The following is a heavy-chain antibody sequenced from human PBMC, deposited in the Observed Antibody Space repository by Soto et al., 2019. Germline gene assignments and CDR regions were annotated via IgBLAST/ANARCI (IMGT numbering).Heavy chain of an antibody. CDR3: ARDLGRTAAGYYYYDAMDV. D-gene: IGHD2-2*01. CDR1: GFTFGDFW. J-gene: IGHJ6*02. V-gene: IGHV3-7*01. CDR2: IKEDGGEK. Sequence: GGSLRLSCAASGFTFGDFWMNWVRQAPGKGLEWVANIKEDGGEKHFLDSVKGRFTISRDNAKNSLYLQINSLRAEGTGVYYCARDLGRTAAGYYYYDAMDVWGQGTTVTVSS.